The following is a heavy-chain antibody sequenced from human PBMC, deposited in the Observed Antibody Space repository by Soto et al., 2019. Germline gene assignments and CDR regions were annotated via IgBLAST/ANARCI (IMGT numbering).Heavy chain of an antibody. CDR1: GFTFSVSS. V-gene: IGHV3-73*02. J-gene: IGHJ6*02. D-gene: IGHD1-20*01. CDR2: VRGKANNYAT. Sequence: EVQLVQSGGGLVQPGESLTLSCAASGFTFSVSSIHWVRQASGKGLEWVGRVRGKANNYATVYAASMKGRFTISRDDSENTAYLQMNSLTTEDTAVYYCPSWITYGMEVWGQGTTVTVSS. CDR3: PSWITYGMEV.